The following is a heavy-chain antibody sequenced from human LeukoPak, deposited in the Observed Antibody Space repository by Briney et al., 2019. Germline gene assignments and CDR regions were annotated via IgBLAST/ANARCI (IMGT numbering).Heavy chain of an antibody. CDR3: ATTGPGIVGATIDNWFDP. V-gene: IGHV1-24*01. Sequence: ASVKVSCKVSGYTLTELSMHWVRQAPGKGREWMGGFDPEDGETIYAQKFQGRVTMTEDTSTDTAYMELSSLRSEDTAVYYCATTGPGIVGATIDNWFDPWGQGTLVTVSS. CDR1: GYTLTELS. D-gene: IGHD1-26*01. J-gene: IGHJ5*02. CDR2: FDPEDGET.